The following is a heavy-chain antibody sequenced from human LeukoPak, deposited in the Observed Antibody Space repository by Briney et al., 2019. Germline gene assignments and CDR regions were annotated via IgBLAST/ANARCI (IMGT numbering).Heavy chain of an antibody. CDR2: ISYDGSNK. CDR1: GFTFSCYG. CDR3: AKDTEEATVTTGWFDP. V-gene: IGHV3-30*04. J-gene: IGHJ5*02. Sequence: PGGSLRLSCAASGFTFSCYGMHWVRQAPGKGLEWVAVISYDGSNKYYADSVKGRFTISRDNSKNTLYLQMNSLRAEDTAVYYCAKDTEEATVTTGWFDPWGQGTLVTVSS. D-gene: IGHD4-17*01.